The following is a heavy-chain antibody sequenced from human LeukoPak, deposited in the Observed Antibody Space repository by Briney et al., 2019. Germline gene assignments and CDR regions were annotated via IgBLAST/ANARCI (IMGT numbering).Heavy chain of an antibody. CDR3: ASGSSSWYDYYYYGMDV. V-gene: IGHV1-3*01. J-gene: IGHJ6*02. CDR1: GYIFSNFFSSYG. D-gene: IGHD6-13*01. Sequence: ASVTVSCKASGYIFSNFFSSYGITWVRQAPGQRLEWMGWINAGNGNTKYSQKFQGRVTITRDTSASTAYMELSSLRSEDTAVYYCASGSSSWYDYYYYGMDVWGQGTTVTVSS. CDR2: INAGNGNT.